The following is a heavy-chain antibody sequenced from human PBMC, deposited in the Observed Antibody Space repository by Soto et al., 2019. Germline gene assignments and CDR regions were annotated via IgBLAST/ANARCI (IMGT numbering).Heavy chain of an antibody. J-gene: IGHJ6*02. CDR3: ARGRYYDFWSQEFYYYGMDV. V-gene: IGHV6-1*01. CDR2: TYYRSKWYN. Sequence: PSQTLSLTCAISGDSVSSNSAAWNWIRQSPSRGLEWLGRTYYRSKWYNDYAVSVKSRITINPDTSKNQFSLQLNSVTPEDMAVYYCARGRYYDFWSQEFYYYGMDVWGQGTTVTVSS. CDR1: GDSVSSNSAA. D-gene: IGHD3-3*01.